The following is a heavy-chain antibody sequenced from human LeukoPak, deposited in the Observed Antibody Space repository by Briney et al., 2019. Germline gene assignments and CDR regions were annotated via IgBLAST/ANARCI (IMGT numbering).Heavy chain of an antibody. CDR3: VKGDDRSCYSVADY. D-gene: IGHD2-15*01. CDR2: IGGWADNT. Sequence: GGSLRLSCAASGFTLSSYLMHWVRQAPGKGRVWVSAIGGWADNTFYAHSVKGRFTISRDNSKNMLYLQLDSLRAEDTSLYYCVKGDDRSCYSVADYWGQGTPVTVSS. J-gene: IGHJ4*02. V-gene: IGHV3-23*01. CDR1: GFTLSSYL.